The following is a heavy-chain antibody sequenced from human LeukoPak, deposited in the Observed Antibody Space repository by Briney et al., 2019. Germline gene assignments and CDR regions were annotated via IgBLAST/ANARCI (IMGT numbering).Heavy chain of an antibody. CDR3: ARGSSAFDTYYYYYMDV. CDR2: INHSGST. D-gene: IGHD3-22*01. CDR1: GGSFRGYY. J-gene: IGHJ6*03. V-gene: IGHV4-34*01. Sequence: SETLSLTCAVYGGSFRGYYWTWIRQPPGKGLEWIGEINHSGSTNYNPSHKSPVTISVDTSKNQFSLKLSSVTAADTAVYYCARGSSAFDTYYYYYMDVWGKGTTVTVSS.